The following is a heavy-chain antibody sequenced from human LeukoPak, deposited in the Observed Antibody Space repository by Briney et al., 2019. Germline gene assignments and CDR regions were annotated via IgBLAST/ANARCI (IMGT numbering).Heavy chain of an antibody. CDR2: ISYDGNNK. CDR3: AKEGIVGALWVTYYSDY. D-gene: IGHD1-26*01. J-gene: IGHJ4*02. V-gene: IGHV3-30*04. CDR1: GFTFSSYA. Sequence: GRSLRLSCAASGFTFSSYAMHWVRQAPGKGLEWVAVISYDGNNKYYADSVKGRFTIPRDNSKNTLYLQMNSLRAEDTAVYYCAKEGIVGALWVTYYSDYWGQGTLVTVSS.